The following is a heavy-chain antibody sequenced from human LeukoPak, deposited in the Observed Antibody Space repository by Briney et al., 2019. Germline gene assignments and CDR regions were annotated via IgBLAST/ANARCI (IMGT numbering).Heavy chain of an antibody. D-gene: IGHD6-13*01. CDR2: ISSSGSTI. V-gene: IGHV3-48*03. CDR3: ARDQAGRHSDY. Sequence: GGSLRLSCAASGFTFSSYEMNWVRQAPGRGLEWVSYISSSGSTIYYADSVKGRFTISRDNAKNSLYLQMNSLRAEDSAVYYCARDQAGRHSDYWGQGTLVTVSS. J-gene: IGHJ4*02. CDR1: GFTFSSYE.